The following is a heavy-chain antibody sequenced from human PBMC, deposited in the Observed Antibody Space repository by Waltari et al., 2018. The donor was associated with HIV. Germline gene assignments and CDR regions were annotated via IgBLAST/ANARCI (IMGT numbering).Heavy chain of an antibody. CDR2: IYYSGST. D-gene: IGHD1-26*01. J-gene: IGHJ4*02. CDR3: ARGRSFDY. CDR1: GCSIRSSH. Sequence: QVQLQESGPGLVKPSETLSLTCTVSGCSIRSSHWSWIRQPPGKGLEWIGYIYYSGSTNYNPSLKSRVTISVDTSKNQFSLKLSSVTAADTAVYYCARGRSFDYWGQGTLVTVSS. V-gene: IGHV4-59*01.